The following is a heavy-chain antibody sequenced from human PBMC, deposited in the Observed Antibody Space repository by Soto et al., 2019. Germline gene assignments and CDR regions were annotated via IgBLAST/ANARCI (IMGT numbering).Heavy chain of an antibody. CDR2: ISSSSSYI. D-gene: IGHD1-1*01. J-gene: IGHJ3*02. CDR1: GFTFFSYS. Sequence: PGGSLRLSCSASGFTFFSYSMNWVRQAPGKGLERVSSISSSSSYIYYAESVKGRFTITRDNTKNSLYLLMNSLRAEYTAVYYCARDLDGNDALVAYDIWGKGTMVTVSS. CDR3: ARDLDGNDALVAYDI. V-gene: IGHV3-21*01.